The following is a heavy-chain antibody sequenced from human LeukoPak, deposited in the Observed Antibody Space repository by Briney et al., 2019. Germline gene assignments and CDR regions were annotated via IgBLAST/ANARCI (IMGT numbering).Heavy chain of an antibody. J-gene: IGHJ4*02. D-gene: IGHD3-22*01. CDR2: IYTSGST. CDR1: GGSISSYY. V-gene: IGHV4-4*07. CDR3: ARVDSSGYHEPFDY. Sequence: SETLSHTCTVSGGSISSYYWSWIRQPAGKGLEWIGRIYTSGSTNYNPSLKSRVTMSVDTSKNQFSLKLSSVTAADTAVYYCARVDSSGYHEPFDYWGQGTLVTVSS.